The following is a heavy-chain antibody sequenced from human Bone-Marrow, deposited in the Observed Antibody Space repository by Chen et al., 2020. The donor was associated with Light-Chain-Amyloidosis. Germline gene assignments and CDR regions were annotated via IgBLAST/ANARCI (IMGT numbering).Heavy chain of an antibody. CDR3: AGLDWGEGRWFDP. CDR2: TYYRSKWSS. J-gene: IGHJ5*02. CDR1: GDSDSSNSAS. Sequence: QVQLQQSGPGLVKPSQTLSLTCAISGDSDSSNSASWYWIRQSPSRGLEWLGRTYYRSKWSSDYAVSVKSRITINPDTSKNQFSLQLNSVTPEDTAIYYCAGLDWGEGRWFDPWGQGTLVTVSS. V-gene: IGHV6-1*01. D-gene: IGHD7-27*01.